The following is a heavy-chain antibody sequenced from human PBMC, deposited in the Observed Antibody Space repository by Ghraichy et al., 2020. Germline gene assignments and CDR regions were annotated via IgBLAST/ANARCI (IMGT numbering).Heavy chain of an antibody. J-gene: IGHJ6*02. CDR3: ARGLMATPLPYYYYYYGLDV. CDR1: GFTFSSFA. V-gene: IGHV3-30-3*01. Sequence: GESLNISCAASGFTFSSFAMHWVRQAPGKGLEWVAVISYGGGNKYYADSVKGRFTISRDNSENTLYLQMNSLRGEDTAVYYCARGLMATPLPYYYYYYGLDVWGQGTTVTVSS. CDR2: ISYGGGNK. D-gene: IGHD5-24*01.